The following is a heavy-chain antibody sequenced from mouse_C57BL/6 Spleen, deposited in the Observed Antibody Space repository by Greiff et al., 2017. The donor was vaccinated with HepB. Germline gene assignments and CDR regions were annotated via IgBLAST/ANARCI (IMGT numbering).Heavy chain of an antibody. D-gene: IGHD2-3*01. V-gene: IGHV5-17*01. CDR2: ISSGSSTI. J-gene: IGHJ4*01. CDR3: ARGYSDLHYYAKEY. Sequence: EVMLVESGGGLVKPGGSLKLSCAASGFTFSDYGMHWVRQAPEKGLEWVAYISSGSSTIYYADTVKGRFTISRDNAKNTLFLQMTSRRSEDTDMYYCARGYSDLHYYAKEYWGQGTSVTVSS. CDR1: GFTFSDYG.